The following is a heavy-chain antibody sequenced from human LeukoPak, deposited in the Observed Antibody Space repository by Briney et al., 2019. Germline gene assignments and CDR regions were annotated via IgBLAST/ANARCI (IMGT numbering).Heavy chain of an antibody. J-gene: IGHJ3*02. CDR2: INHSGST. CDR3: ASAGDLTGYYHHDAFDI. CDR1: GGSFSGYY. V-gene: IGHV4-34*01. D-gene: IGHD3-9*01. Sequence: PSETLSLTCAVYGGSFSGYYWSWIRQPPGKGLEWIGEINHSGSTNYNPSLKSRVTISVDTSKNQFSLKLSSVTAADTAVYYCASAGDLTGYYHHDAFDIWGQGTMVTVSS.